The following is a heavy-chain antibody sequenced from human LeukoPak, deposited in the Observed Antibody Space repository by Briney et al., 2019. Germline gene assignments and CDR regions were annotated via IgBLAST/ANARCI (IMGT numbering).Heavy chain of an antibody. Sequence: SETLSLTCIVSGDSINNDTYYWNWIRQPAGKGLEWIGRMYVSGSTNYNPSLKSRVTISVDTSKNQFSLKLSSVTAADTAVYYCARDSSGSGSYYFDYWGQGTLVTVSS. D-gene: IGHD1-26*01. CDR2: MYVSGST. CDR3: ARDSSGSGSYYFDY. CDR1: GDSINNDTYY. J-gene: IGHJ4*02. V-gene: IGHV4-61*10.